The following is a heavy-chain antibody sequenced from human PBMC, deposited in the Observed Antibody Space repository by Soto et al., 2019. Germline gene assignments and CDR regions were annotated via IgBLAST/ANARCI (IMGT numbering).Heavy chain of an antibody. CDR2: IYYSGST. J-gene: IGHJ4*02. Sequence: SETLSLTCTVSGGSISSYYWSWIRQPPGKGLEWIAYIYYSGSTNYNPSLKSRVTISVDTSKNQFSLKLSSVTAADTAVYYCARSRYSGYDSLDYWGQGTLVTVSS. CDR1: GGSISSYY. CDR3: ARSRYSGYDSLDY. D-gene: IGHD5-12*01. V-gene: IGHV4-59*08.